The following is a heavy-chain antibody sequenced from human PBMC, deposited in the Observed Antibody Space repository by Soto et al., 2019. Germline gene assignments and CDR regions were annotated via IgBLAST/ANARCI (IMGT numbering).Heavy chain of an antibody. J-gene: IGHJ4*02. V-gene: IGHV3-15*07. CDR1: GFTFSNAW. CDR2: IKSKTDGGTT. D-gene: IGHD3-9*01. Sequence: EVQLVESGGGLVKPGGSLRLSCAASGFTFSNAWMNWVRQAPGKGLEWVGRIKSKTDGGTTDYAAPVEGRFTISRDDSKNTLYLQMNSLKTEDTAVYYCTTDLRYFDWLLPLFDYWGQGTLVTVSS. CDR3: TTDLRYFDWLLPLFDY.